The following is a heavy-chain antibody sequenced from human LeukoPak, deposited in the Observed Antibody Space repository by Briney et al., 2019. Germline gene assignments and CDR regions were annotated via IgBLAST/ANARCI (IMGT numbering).Heavy chain of an antibody. CDR2: IRYDGSNK. CDR1: GFTFSSYG. Sequence: PGGSLRLSCAASGFTFSSYGMHWVRQAPGKGLEWVAFIRYDGSNKYYADSVKGRFTISRDNSKNTLYLQMNSLRAEDTAVYYCAKDASIVGATPTYFDYWGQGTLVTVSS. J-gene: IGHJ4*02. CDR3: AKDASIVGATPTYFDY. D-gene: IGHD1-26*01. V-gene: IGHV3-30*02.